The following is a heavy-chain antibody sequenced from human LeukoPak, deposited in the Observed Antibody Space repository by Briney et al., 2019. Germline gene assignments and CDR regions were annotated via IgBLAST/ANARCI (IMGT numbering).Heavy chain of an antibody. J-gene: IGHJ4*02. CDR3: AKGEGHYDILTGYFHFDY. V-gene: IGHV1-69*01. D-gene: IGHD3-9*01. CDR1: GGTFSSYA. CDR2: IIPIFGTA. Sequence: SVKVSCKASGGTFSSYAISWVRQAPGQGLEWMGGIIPIFGTANYAQKFQGRVTITADESTSTAYMELSSLRAEDTAVYYCAKGEGHYDILTGYFHFDYWGQGTLVTVSS.